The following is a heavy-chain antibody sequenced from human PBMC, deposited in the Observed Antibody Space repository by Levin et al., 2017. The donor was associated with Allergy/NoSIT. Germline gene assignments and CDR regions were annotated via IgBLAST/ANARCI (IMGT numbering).Heavy chain of an antibody. V-gene: IGHV3-23*01. CDR1: GFTFNNYA. Sequence: ETLSLTCAASGFTFNNYAMNWVRQAPGKGLEWVSAINGGGGSRYYADPVRGRFTISRDNSKNTLFLEMNSLGAEDTAVYFCAKDQSQSYYYGMDVWGQGTTVTVSS. CDR3: AKDQSQSYYYGMDV. CDR2: INGGGGSR. J-gene: IGHJ6*02.